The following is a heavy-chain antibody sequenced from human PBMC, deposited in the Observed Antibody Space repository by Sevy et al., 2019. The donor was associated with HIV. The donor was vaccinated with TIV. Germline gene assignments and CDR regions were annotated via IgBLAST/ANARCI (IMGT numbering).Heavy chain of an antibody. CDR3: ARTPPFDAFDL. CDR2: IYYGGST. Sequence: SETLSLTCTVSGGSVSSSSHYWGWIRQPPGKGLEWIGSIYYGGSTHFNPSLRGRVTIFVDTSKNQVSLKLSSVTAADTAVYFCARTPPFDAFDLWGQGTVVTVSS. J-gene: IGHJ3*01. V-gene: IGHV4-39*01. CDR1: GGSVSSSSHY.